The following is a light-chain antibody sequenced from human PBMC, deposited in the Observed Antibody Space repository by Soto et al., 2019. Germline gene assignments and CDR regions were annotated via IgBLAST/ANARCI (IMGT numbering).Light chain of an antibody. V-gene: IGLV4-60*02. J-gene: IGLJ3*02. Sequence: QPVLTQSSSASASLGSSVNLTCTLSSLQSNYIIAWHQQQPGKAPRYLMKLEGSGSYNKGSGVPDRFSGSSSGADRYLTISNLQFEDEADYYCETWDSNTRVFGGGTKLTVL. CDR3: ETWDSNTRV. CDR1: SLQSNYI. CDR2: LEGSGSY.